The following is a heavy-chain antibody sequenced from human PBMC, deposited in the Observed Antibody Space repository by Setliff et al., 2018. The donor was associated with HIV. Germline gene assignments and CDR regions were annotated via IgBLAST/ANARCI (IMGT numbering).Heavy chain of an antibody. J-gene: IGHJ4*02. D-gene: IGHD3-22*01. CDR1: GFTFTSHS. CDR3: VRSLSGNSSTYYWAFDF. CDR2: ISGSGTYT. V-gene: IGHV3-21*01. Sequence: GGSLRLSCVTSGFTFTSHSMNWVRLRPGKGLEWVAPISGSGTYTHYADSVRGRFTVSRDNAKNSLWLQLDSLKVEDTALYFCVRSLSGNSSTYYWAFDFWGQGAPVTV.